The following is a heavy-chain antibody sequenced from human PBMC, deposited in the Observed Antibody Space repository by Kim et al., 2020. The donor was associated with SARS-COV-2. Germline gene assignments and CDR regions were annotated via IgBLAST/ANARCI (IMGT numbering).Heavy chain of an antibody. D-gene: IGHD7-27*01. J-gene: IGHJ5*02. CDR2: IGPDGTTT. Sequence: GGSLRLSCAASGFIFRANWMHWVRQVPGKGLVWFSRIGPDGTTTTYADSVKGRFTISRDNAKNKVYLQMDGLSAEDTAVYYCIRGLLGSEDLWGQGTLVTVSS. CDR3: IRGLLGSEDL. CDR1: GFIFRANW. V-gene: IGHV3-74*01.